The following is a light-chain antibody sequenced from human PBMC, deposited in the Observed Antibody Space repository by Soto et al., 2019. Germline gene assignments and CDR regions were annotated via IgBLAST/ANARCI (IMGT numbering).Light chain of an antibody. Sequence: DIVLTQSPDSLAVSLGERATINCKSSQSVLYTSNNKNYLAWYQQKPGQPPKLLIYWASTRESGVPDRFSGSGSGTDFTLTISSLQAEHVAVYYCQHYYSTPFTFGPGTKVDIK. CDR1: QSVLYTSNNKNY. V-gene: IGKV4-1*01. CDR3: QHYYSTPFT. J-gene: IGKJ3*01. CDR2: WAS.